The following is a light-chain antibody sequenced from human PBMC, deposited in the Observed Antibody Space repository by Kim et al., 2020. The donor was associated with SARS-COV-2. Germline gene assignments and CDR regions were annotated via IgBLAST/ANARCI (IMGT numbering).Light chain of an antibody. CDR3: QQYNSWPRT. CDR2: RAS. V-gene: IGKV3-15*01. Sequence: EIVMTQSPGTLSVSPGERATLSCRASQSLSNNLAWYQQKPGQAPSLLIYRASTRATGIPVRFSGSGSGTEFTLTISSLQSEDFAVYYCQQYNSWPRTFGQGTKLEI. CDR1: QSLSNN. J-gene: IGKJ1*01.